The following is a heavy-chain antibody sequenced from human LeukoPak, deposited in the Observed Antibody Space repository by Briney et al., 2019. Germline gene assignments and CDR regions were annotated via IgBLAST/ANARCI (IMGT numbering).Heavy chain of an antibody. CDR1: GGSFNSYF. CDR3: ATEGRIAAAEYYFDY. CDR2: INHRGST. Sequence: SETLSLTCAVYGGSFNSYFWNWIRKPPGKGLEWIGEINHRGSTNYNPSLKSRVTISVDTSKNQFSLKLSSVTAADTAVYYCATEGRIAAAEYYFDYWGQGTLVTVSS. J-gene: IGHJ4*02. V-gene: IGHV4-34*01. D-gene: IGHD6-13*01.